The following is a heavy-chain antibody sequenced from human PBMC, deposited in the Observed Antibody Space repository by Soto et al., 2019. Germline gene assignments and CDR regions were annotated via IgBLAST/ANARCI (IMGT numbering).Heavy chain of an antibody. CDR2: IGSSGGYI. V-gene: IGHV3-21*01. D-gene: IGHD2-2*01. CDR1: GFIFSDFG. Sequence: GGSLRLSCAVSGFIFSDFGMNWVRQAPGKGLEWVASIGSSGGYIFYADSVKGRFTISRDNANKSLDLEINSLRGEDTAVYYCAREKKHQSLGGRFGMDVWGQGTTVTVSS. J-gene: IGHJ6*02. CDR3: AREKKHQSLGGRFGMDV.